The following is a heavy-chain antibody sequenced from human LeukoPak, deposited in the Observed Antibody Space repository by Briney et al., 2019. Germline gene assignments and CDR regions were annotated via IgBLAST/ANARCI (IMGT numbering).Heavy chain of an antibody. CDR2: IIPIFGTA. D-gene: IGHD3-10*01. Sequence: GASVKVSCKASGGTFSSYAISWVRQAPGQGLEWMGGIIPIFGTANYAQKFQGRVTITADESTSTAYMELSSLRSEDTAVYYCARTRLLWFGELSGYYYYGMDVWGQGTTVTVSS. CDR3: ARTRLLWFGELSGYYYYGMDV. CDR1: GGTFSSYA. V-gene: IGHV1-69*13. J-gene: IGHJ6*02.